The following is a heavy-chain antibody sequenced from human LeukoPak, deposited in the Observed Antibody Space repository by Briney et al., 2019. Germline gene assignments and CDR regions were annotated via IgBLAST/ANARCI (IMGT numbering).Heavy chain of an antibody. CDR2: ISYDGSNK. Sequence: GRSLRLSCAASGFTFSSYAMHWVRQAPGKGREGVAVISYDGSNKYYEDSVKGRFTITRDNSKNTLYLQMNSLRAEDTARCYCAKDRAWGQGTLVTVSS. J-gene: IGHJ5*02. CDR3: AKDRA. V-gene: IGHV3-30-3*01. D-gene: IGHD5-24*01. CDR1: GFTFSSYA.